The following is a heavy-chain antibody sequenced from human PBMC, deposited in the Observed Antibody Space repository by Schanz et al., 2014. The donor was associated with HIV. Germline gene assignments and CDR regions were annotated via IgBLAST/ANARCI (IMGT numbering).Heavy chain of an antibody. CDR3: AREVLVAGRSYSYYGMDV. V-gene: IGHV3-48*01. D-gene: IGHD6-19*01. J-gene: IGHJ6*02. CDR1: GFTFSTYS. CDR2: ISGGSSTT. Sequence: EVQLVESGGGLVQPGGSLRLSCVASGFTFSTYSMNWVRQTPGKGLEWVSYISGGSSTTYYADSVKGRFTIARDNAKTSLYLQMNSLRAEDTAVFYCAREVLVAGRSYSYYGMDVWGQGTTVTVSS.